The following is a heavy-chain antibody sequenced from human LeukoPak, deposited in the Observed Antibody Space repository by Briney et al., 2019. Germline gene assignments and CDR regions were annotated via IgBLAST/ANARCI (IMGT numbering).Heavy chain of an antibody. CDR2: MYYSGST. Sequence: SETLSLTCTVSSGSISSSTYYWSWIRRPPGKGLEWIAFMYYSGSTNYNPSLKSRVTISVDTSKNQFSLKLRSVTAADTAVYYCARRSISGNSWDYFDYWGQGTLVTVSS. CDR3: ARRSISGNSWDYFDY. D-gene: IGHD4-23*01. V-gene: IGHV4-61*05. CDR1: SGSISSSTYY. J-gene: IGHJ4*02.